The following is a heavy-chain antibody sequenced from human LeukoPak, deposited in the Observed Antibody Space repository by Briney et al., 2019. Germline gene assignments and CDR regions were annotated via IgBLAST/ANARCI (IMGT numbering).Heavy chain of an antibody. V-gene: IGHV3-66*01. Sequence: GGSLRLSRAASGLTVSSHYMSWVRQAPGKGLEWVSVLYSGGSTYYADSVKGRFTISRDNSKNTLYLQMNSLRVEDTAVYYCARRPDYGGTPTFDYWGQGTLVTVSS. CDR2: LYSGGST. CDR1: GLTVSSHY. D-gene: IGHD4-23*01. CDR3: ARRPDYGGTPTFDY. J-gene: IGHJ4*02.